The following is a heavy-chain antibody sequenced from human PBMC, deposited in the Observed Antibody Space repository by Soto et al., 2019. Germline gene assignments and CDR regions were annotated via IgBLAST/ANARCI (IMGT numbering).Heavy chain of an antibody. V-gene: IGHV5-10-1*01. J-gene: IGHJ6*02. CDR3: ATVPRYGVVPNYYYYGMDV. Sequence: GESLKSSGKGSVYSFTSYWISWVRQMPGKGLEWMGRIDPSDSHTNYSPSFQGHVTISADKSISTAYLQWSSLKASDTAMYYCATVPRYGVVPNYYYYGMDVWGQGTTVTVSS. CDR1: VYSFTSYW. CDR2: IDPSDSHT. D-gene: IGHD2-21*01.